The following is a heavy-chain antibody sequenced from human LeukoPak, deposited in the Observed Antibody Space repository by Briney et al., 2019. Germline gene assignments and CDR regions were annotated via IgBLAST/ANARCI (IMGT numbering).Heavy chain of an antibody. CDR1: GFTFSSYS. CDR2: IRYDGSNK. D-gene: IGHD1-26*01. V-gene: IGHV3-30*02. Sequence: PGGSLRLSCAASGFTFSSYSMHWVRQAPGKGLEWVAFIRYDGSNKYYADSVKGRFTISRDNSKNTLCLQMNSLRAEDTAVYYCAKDQRYSGGPLDYWGQGTLVTVSS. J-gene: IGHJ4*02. CDR3: AKDQRYSGGPLDY.